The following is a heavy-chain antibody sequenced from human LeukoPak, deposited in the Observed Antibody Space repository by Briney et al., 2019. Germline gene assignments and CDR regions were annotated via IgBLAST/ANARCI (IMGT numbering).Heavy chain of an antibody. Sequence: PSETLSLTCAVSGGSISSSNWWSWVRQPPGKGLEWIGEIYHSGSTNYNPSLKSRVTISVDKSKNQFSLKLSSVTAADTAVYYCARHVAVAGTGWFDPWGQGTLVTVSS. V-gene: IGHV4-4*02. J-gene: IGHJ5*02. CDR2: IYHSGST. CDR3: ARHVAVAGTGWFDP. CDR1: GGSISSSNW. D-gene: IGHD6-19*01.